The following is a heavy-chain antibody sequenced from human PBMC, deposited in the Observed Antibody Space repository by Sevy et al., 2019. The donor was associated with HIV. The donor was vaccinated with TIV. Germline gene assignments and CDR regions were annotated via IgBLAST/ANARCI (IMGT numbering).Heavy chain of an antibody. CDR2: ISYSGTNK. CDR1: GFTFTLYA. V-gene: IGHV3-30-3*01. CDR3: ARVAVEYCTDDCYHRFDY. Sequence: GGSLRLSCAASGFTFTLYAIHWVRQAPGKGLEWVAPISYSGTNKYYADSVKGRFTISRDDSKNTPYLQMNNLRTDDTAVYYYARVAVEYCTDDCYHRFDYWGQGTQVTVSS. J-gene: IGHJ4*02. D-gene: IGHD2-21*02.